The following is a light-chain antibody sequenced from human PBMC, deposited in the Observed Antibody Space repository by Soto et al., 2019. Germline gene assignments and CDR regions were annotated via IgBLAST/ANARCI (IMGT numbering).Light chain of an antibody. J-gene: IGKJ5*01. CDR1: QSLLHSNGYNY. CDR2: LGS. V-gene: IGKV2-28*01. Sequence: DIVMTQSPLSLPVTPGEPASISCRSSQSLLHSNGYNYLDWYLQKPGQSPQLLIYLGSNRASGVPDRFSGSGSGTDFTLKISRVEAEDVGVYYCMQALQTPLITFGQGTRLDIK. CDR3: MQALQTPLIT.